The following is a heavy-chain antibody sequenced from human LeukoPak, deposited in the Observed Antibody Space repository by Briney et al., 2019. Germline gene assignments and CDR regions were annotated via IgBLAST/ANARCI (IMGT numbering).Heavy chain of an antibody. Sequence: GGSLRLSCSASGFTFSSYAMHWVRQAPGKGLENVSAISSNGGSTYYADSVKGRFTISRDNSKNTLYLQMSSLRAEDTAVYYCVKAPRWYDPYYFDYWGQGTLVTVSS. CDR1: GFTFSSYA. CDR3: VKAPRWYDPYYFDY. D-gene: IGHD6-13*01. V-gene: IGHV3-64D*06. J-gene: IGHJ4*02. CDR2: ISSNGGST.